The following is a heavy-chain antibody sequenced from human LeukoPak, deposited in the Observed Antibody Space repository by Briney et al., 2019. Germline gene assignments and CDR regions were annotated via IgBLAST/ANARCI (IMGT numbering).Heavy chain of an antibody. Sequence: GGSLRLSCAASGFTFDDYAMHWVRQAPGKGLEWVSGISWNSGSIGYADSVKGRFTISRDNAKSSLYLQMNSLRAEDMALYYCAKDKGDYGGNSGAFDIWGQGTMVTVSS. J-gene: IGHJ3*02. D-gene: IGHD4-23*01. V-gene: IGHV3-9*03. CDR3: AKDKGDYGGNSGAFDI. CDR1: GFTFDDYA. CDR2: ISWNSGSI.